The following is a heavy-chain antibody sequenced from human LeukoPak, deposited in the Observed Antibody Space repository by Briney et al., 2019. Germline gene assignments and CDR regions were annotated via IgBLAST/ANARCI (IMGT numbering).Heavy chain of an antibody. CDR3: AKDADFWSGYYTGYYFDY. Sequence: SETLSLTCTVSGGSISSYYWSWIRQPPGKGLEWIGYIYYSGSTNYNPSLKSRVTISVDTSKNQFSLKLSSVTAADTAVYYCAKDADFWSGYYTGYYFDYWGQGTLVTVSS. J-gene: IGHJ4*02. CDR2: IYYSGST. CDR1: GGSISSYY. V-gene: IGHV4-59*01. D-gene: IGHD3-3*01.